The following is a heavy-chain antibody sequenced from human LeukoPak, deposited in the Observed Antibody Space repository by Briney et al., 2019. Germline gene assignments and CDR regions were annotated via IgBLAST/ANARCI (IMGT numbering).Heavy chain of an antibody. D-gene: IGHD2-21*02. CDR3: ARSEMVTATHYYYYYGIDV. CDR2: IIPIFGTA. CDR1: GGTFGSYA. V-gene: IGHV1-69*13. J-gene: IGHJ6*02. Sequence: SVKVSCKASGGTFGSYAISWVRQAPGQGLEWMGGIIPIFGTANYAQKFQGRVTITADESTSTAYMELSSLRSEDTAVYYCARSEMVTATHYYYYYGIDVWGQGTTVTVSS.